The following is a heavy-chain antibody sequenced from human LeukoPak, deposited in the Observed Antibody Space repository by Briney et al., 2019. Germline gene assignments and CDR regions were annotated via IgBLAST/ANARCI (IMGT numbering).Heavy chain of an antibody. CDR2: MNPNSGNT. Sequence: ASVTVSCKASGYTFTSYDINWVRQATGQGLEWMGWMNPNSGNTGYAQKFQGRVTMTRNTSISTAYMELSSLRSEDTAVYYCARVDTAMVTWYSYYYYGMDVWGQGTTVTVSS. CDR3: ARVDTAMVTWYSYYYYGMDV. V-gene: IGHV1-8*01. D-gene: IGHD5-18*01. CDR1: GYTFTSYD. J-gene: IGHJ6*02.